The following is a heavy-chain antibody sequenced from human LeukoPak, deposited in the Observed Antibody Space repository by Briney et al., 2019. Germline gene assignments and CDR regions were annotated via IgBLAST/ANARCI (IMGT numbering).Heavy chain of an antibody. D-gene: IGHD3-22*01. CDR3: ARELNSSGYYDFDY. CDR1: GYTFTSYY. CDR2: INPNSGGT. Sequence: ASVKVSCKASGYTFTSYYMHWVRQAPGQGLEWMGWINPNSGGTNYAQKFQGRVTMTRDTSISTAYMELSRLRSDDTAVYYCARELNSSGYYDFDYWGQGTLVTVPS. J-gene: IGHJ4*02. V-gene: IGHV1-2*02.